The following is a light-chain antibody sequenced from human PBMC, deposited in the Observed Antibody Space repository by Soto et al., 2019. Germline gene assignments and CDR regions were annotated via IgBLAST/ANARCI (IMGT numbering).Light chain of an antibody. J-gene: IGLJ1*01. Sequence: QSVLTQPPSASGSPGQSVTISCTGTSSDVGGYNYVSWYQQHPGKAPKLLTYEVTKRPSGVPDRFSGSKSGNTASLTVSGLQDDDEAEYYCCSNAGSHYYVFGTGTKVTVL. CDR1: SSDVGGYNY. CDR2: EVT. V-gene: IGLV2-8*01. CDR3: CSNAGSHYYV.